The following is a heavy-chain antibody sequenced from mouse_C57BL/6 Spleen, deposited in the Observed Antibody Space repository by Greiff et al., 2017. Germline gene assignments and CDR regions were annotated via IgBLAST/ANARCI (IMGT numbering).Heavy chain of an antibody. J-gene: IGHJ2*01. V-gene: IGHV1-61*01. Sequence: QVQLQQPGAELVRPGSSVKLSCKASGYTFTSYWMDWVKQRPGQGLEWIGNIYPSDSETHYNQKFKDKATLTVDKSSSTAYMQLSSLTSEDSAVYYCAREGDGYYGYYWGQGTTLTVTS. CDR3: AREGDGYYGYY. D-gene: IGHD2-3*01. CDR2: IYPSDSET. CDR1: GYTFTSYW.